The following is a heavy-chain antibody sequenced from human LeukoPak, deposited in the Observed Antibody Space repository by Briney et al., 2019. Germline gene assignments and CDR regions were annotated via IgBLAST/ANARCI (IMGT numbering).Heavy chain of an antibody. V-gene: IGHV1-8*03. J-gene: IGHJ4*02. CDR1: GYTFTSYD. Sequence: ASVKVSCKASGYTFTSYDINWVRRATGQGLEWMGWMNPNSGNTGYAQKFQGRVTITRNTSISTAYMELSSLRSEDTAVYYCTVQSDYDSSGYYYIWGQGTLVAVSS. CDR3: TVQSDYDSSGYYYI. D-gene: IGHD3-22*01. CDR2: MNPNSGNT.